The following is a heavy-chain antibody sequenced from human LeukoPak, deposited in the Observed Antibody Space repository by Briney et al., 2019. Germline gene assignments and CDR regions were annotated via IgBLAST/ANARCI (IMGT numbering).Heavy chain of an antibody. Sequence: GGSLRLSCAASGFTFDDYGMSWVRQAPGKGLEWVSGINWNGGSTGYADSVKGRFTISRDNAKNSLYLQMNSLRAEDTALYYCARDQGSGYGGNSGYWGQGTLVTVSS. CDR2: INWNGGST. CDR3: ARDQGSGYGGNSGY. J-gene: IGHJ4*02. CDR1: GFTFDDYG. D-gene: IGHD4-23*01. V-gene: IGHV3-20*04.